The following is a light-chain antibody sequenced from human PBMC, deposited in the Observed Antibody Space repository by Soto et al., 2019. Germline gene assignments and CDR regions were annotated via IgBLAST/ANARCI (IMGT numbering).Light chain of an antibody. V-gene: IGKV1-5*03. Sequence: DIQMTQSPSTLSGSVGDRVSITCRASQTISSWLAWYQQIPGKAPKLLIYKASTLKSGVPSRFSGSGSGTEFTLTISSLHPDDFATYYCQHYNSYSEAFGQGTKVDI. CDR1: QTISSW. CDR3: QHYNSYSEA. CDR2: KAS. J-gene: IGKJ1*01.